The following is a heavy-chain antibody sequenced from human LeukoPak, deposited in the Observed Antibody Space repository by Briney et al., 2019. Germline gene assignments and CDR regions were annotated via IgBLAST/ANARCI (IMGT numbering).Heavy chain of an antibody. CDR1: GGSISSYY. J-gene: IGHJ4*02. V-gene: IGHV4-4*07. Sequence: SETLSLTCTVSGGSISSYYWSWIRQPAGKGLEWIGRIYTSGNSNSNPSLKSRVTMSVDTSKNQFFLKLSSVTAADTAVYYCARDGGPSGSGSYPNFDYWGQGNLVTVSS. CDR3: ARDGGPSGSGSYPNFDY. CDR2: IYTSGNS. D-gene: IGHD3-10*01.